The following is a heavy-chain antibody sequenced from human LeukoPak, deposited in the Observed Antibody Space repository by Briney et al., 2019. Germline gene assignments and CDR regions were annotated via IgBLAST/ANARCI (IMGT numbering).Heavy chain of an antibody. CDR2: ISSSSSYI. J-gene: IGHJ4*02. CDR1: GFTFSSYS. CDR3: ARDRSGTTDLDY. D-gene: IGHD1-1*01. V-gene: IGHV3-21*01. Sequence: GGSLRLSCAASGFTFSSYSMNWVRQASGKGLEWVSSISSSSSYIYYADLVKGRFTISRDNAKNSLYLQMNSLRAEDTAVYYCARDRSGTTDLDYWGQGTLVTVSS.